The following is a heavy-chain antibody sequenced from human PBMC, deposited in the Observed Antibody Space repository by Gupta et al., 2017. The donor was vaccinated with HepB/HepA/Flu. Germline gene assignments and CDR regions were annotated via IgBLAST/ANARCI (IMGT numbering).Heavy chain of an antibody. CDR1: GGFNSSYY. Sequence: QVQLQESGPGVVKPSETLSLTCTVSGGFNSSYYWRWIRQPPGKGLEWIGYVYYSGKANYNPSLNSRVTISVDTSNNQFSLTLFSVTAADTAVYYCARTNEKWGQGTLVTVSS. CDR2: VYYSGKA. V-gene: IGHV4-59*01. J-gene: IGHJ4*02. CDR3: ARTNEK.